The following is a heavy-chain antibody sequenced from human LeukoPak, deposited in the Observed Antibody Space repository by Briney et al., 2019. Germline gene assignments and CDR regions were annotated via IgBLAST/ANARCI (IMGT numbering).Heavy chain of an antibody. Sequence: PGGSLRLSCAASGFTFSSYSMSWVRQPPGKGLEWVSTISNTGGSTFYADSVKGRFTVSRDNSKNTLYLQMNSLRAEDTAVYYCATRYGSGTYYMGYWGQGTLVTVSS. CDR2: ISNTGGST. V-gene: IGHV3-23*01. CDR3: ATRYGSGTYYMGY. D-gene: IGHD3-10*01. J-gene: IGHJ4*02. CDR1: GFTFSSYS.